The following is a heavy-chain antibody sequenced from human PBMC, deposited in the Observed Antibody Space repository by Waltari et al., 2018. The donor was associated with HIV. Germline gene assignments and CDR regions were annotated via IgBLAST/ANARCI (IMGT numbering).Heavy chain of an antibody. J-gene: IGHJ5*02. Sequence: EVQVVESGGGLVKPGGSLRLSCAASGFTFSSDWMSWLRQAPGKGLEWVGNINEHGSEENYVDSVKGRFTISRDNAKNLLYLQMNSLRAEDTAVYYCARDGLSFGLTWGQGTLVTVSS. D-gene: IGHD3-10*01. CDR2: INEHGSEE. V-gene: IGHV3-7*01. CDR1: GFTFSSDW. CDR3: ARDGLSFGLT.